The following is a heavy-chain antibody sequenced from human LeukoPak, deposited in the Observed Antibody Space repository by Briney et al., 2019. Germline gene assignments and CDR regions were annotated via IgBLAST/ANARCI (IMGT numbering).Heavy chain of an antibody. Sequence: SVKVSCKASGGTFSSYAISWVRQAPGQGLEWMEGIIPIFGTANYAQKFQGRVTITTDESTSTAYMELSSLRSEDTAVYYCARDPTQGYYDFWSGYYKGWFDPWGQGTLVTVSS. V-gene: IGHV1-69*05. J-gene: IGHJ5*02. CDR3: ARDPTQGYYDFWSGYYKGWFDP. CDR1: GGTFSSYA. CDR2: IIPIFGTA. D-gene: IGHD3-3*01.